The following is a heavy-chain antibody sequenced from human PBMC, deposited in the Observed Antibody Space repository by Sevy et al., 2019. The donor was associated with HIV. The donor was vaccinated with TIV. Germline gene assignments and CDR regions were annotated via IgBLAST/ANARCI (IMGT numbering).Heavy chain of an antibody. V-gene: IGHV5-51*01. D-gene: IGHD3-16*01. CDR2: IYPGDSDT. Sequence: GESLKISCKASGYSFGTYWIGWVRQMPGGGLDWMGIIYPGDSDTRYSPSFRGQVTISADTSITTAFLHWSTLEASDTATYYCARRRQLRVAEILGDRGMDVWGQGTAVTVSS. CDR1: GYSFGTYW. J-gene: IGHJ6*02. CDR3: ARRRQLRVAEILGDRGMDV.